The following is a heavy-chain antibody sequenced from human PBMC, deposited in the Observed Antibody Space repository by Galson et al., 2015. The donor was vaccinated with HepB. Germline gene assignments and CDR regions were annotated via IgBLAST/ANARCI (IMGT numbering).Heavy chain of an antibody. V-gene: IGHV3-48*03. Sequence: SLRLSCAASGFTFSSYEMNWVRQAPGKGLEWVSYISSSGSTIYYADSVKGRFTISRDNAKNSLYLQMNSLRAEDTAVYYCARGGYYDSSGYDYWGQGTLVTVSS. CDR2: ISSSGSTI. CDR1: GFTFSSYE. D-gene: IGHD3-22*01. CDR3: ARGGYYDSSGYDY. J-gene: IGHJ4*02.